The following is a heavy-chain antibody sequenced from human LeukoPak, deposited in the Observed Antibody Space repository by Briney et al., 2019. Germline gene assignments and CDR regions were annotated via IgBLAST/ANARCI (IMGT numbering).Heavy chain of an antibody. J-gene: IGHJ5*02. CDR1: GFTFDDYG. CDR3: ARGATDTTRWFDP. V-gene: IGHV3-20*04. CDR2: INWNSGST. Sequence: PGGSLRLSCAASGFTFDDYGMSWVRQAPGKGLEWVSGINWNSGSTSYAGSVKGRFTISRDNAKNSLYLQMNGLRAEDTAAYYCARGATDTTRWFDPWGQGTLVTVSS. D-gene: IGHD1-7*01.